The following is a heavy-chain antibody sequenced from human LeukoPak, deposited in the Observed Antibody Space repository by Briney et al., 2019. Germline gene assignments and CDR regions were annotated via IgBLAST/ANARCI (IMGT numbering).Heavy chain of an antibody. CDR2: IIPIFGTA. J-gene: IGHJ4*02. CDR1: GYTFTSYA. CDR3: ARDEACYYDSSGSLI. V-gene: IGHV1-69*06. Sequence: SVKVSCKASGYTFTSYAISWVRQAPGQGLEWMGGIIPIFGTANYAQKFQGRVTITADKSTSTAYMELSSLRSEDTAVYYCARDEACYYDSSGSLIWGQGTLVTVSS. D-gene: IGHD3-22*01.